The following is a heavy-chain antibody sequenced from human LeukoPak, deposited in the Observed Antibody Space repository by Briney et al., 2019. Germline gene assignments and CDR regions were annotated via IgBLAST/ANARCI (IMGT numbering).Heavy chain of an antibody. CDR2: INPNSGGT. J-gene: IGHJ6*02. D-gene: IGHD5-12*01. CDR1: GYTFTGYY. V-gene: IGHV1-2*02. Sequence: ASVKVSCKASGYTFTGYYMHWVRQAPGQGLKWMGWINPNSGGTNYAQKFQGRVTMTRDTSISTAYMELSRLRSDDTAVYYCARVATSTVYYGMDVWGQGTTVTVSS. CDR3: ARVATSTVYYGMDV.